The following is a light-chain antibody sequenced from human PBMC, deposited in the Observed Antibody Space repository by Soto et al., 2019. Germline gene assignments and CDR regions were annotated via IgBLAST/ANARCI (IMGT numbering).Light chain of an antibody. V-gene: IGKV3-15*01. CDR3: QQYDTWPRT. CDR2: GAS. Sequence: GMTQYPASLSVPPGERATLSCRASQSVSSNFAWYLQKPGQAPRLLIYGASTRATAVPARFTASGSGTEFTLTISSLQSDDFGVYYCQQYDTWPRTFGQGTKV. J-gene: IGKJ1*01. CDR1: QSVSSN.